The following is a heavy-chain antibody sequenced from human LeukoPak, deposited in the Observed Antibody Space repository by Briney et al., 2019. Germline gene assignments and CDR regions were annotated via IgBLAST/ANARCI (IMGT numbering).Heavy chain of an antibody. Sequence: GASLRLSCVASGFTFRDYSMAWDRQVPGGGLEWVSAIARDDYTVYPDPLKGRFTISRDNSRNTLYLQMNTLRAEDTAVYYCVKERDRGTDVADDFDFWGQGTLVTVSS. J-gene: IGHJ4*02. CDR3: VKERDRGTDVADDFDF. V-gene: IGHV3-23*01. CDR2: IARDDYT. CDR1: GFTFRDYS. D-gene: IGHD6-19*01.